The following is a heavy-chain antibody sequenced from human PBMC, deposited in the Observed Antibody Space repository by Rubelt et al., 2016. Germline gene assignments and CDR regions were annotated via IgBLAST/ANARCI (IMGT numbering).Heavy chain of an antibody. CDR3: ARECPMPMVSDDDWFDP. CDR1: GGSFSGYY. V-gene: IGHV4-34*10. J-gene: IGHJ5*02. Sequence: QVQLQESGPGLVKPSETLSLTCAVYGGSFSGYYWSWIRQPPGKGLEWIGEINHSGSPNYNPSLKSRVTISVDTSKHQFSLKWCCVTAADTAGYYRARECPMPMVSDDDWFDPWGQGTLVTVSS. CDR2: INHSGSP. D-gene: IGHD3-10*01.